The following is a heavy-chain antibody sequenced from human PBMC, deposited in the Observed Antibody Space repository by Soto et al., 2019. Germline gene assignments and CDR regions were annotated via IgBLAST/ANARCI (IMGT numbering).Heavy chain of an antibody. V-gene: IGHV4-34*01. D-gene: IGHD3-9*01. CDR1: GGSFSGYY. Sequence: PSETLSLTCAVYGGSFSGYYWSWIRQPPGKGLEWIGETNHSGSTNYNPSLKSRVTISVDTSKNQFSLKLSSVTAADTAVYYCAGGDILTGYWSFYGMDVWGQGTTVTVSS. J-gene: IGHJ6*02. CDR3: AGGDILTGYWSFYGMDV. CDR2: TNHSGST.